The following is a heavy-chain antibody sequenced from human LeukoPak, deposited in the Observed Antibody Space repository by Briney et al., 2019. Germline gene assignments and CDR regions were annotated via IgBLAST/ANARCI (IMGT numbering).Heavy chain of an antibody. D-gene: IGHD2-2*01. Sequence: GGSLRLSCAASEFIFSSYGMSWVRQAPGKGLEWVSAISASGGGTYYADSVKGRFTISRDNSKDTLYLQMNSLRAEDTAVYYCARARTDCGSTSCYGHFDYWGQGTLVTVSS. CDR1: EFIFSSYG. V-gene: IGHV3-23*01. CDR2: ISASGGGT. J-gene: IGHJ4*02. CDR3: ARARTDCGSTSCYGHFDY.